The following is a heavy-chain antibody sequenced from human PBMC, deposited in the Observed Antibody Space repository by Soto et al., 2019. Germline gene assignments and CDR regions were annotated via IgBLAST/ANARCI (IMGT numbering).Heavy chain of an antibody. CDR1: GYTFSNYG. J-gene: IGHJ5*02. D-gene: IGHD3-3*01. CDR3: ARGQTKRKIFGVVISPRWFDP. CDR2: ISLYSDGK. Sequence: ASGKVCCKSSGYTFSNYGITWVRQAPGQPLEWLGWISLYSDGKNYAQKFQGRVSMTTDTSTTTAYMELRSLRSDDTAVYYCARGQTKRKIFGVVISPRWFDPWGQGTLVTVSS. V-gene: IGHV1-18*01.